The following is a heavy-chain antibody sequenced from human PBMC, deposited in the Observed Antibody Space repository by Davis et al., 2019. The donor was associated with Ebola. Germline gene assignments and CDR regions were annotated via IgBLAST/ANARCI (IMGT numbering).Heavy chain of an antibody. Sequence: ASVKVSCKASGYTFTGYYMHWVRQAPGQGLEWMGWINPNSGGTNYAQKFQGRVTMTRDTSISTAYMEVSRLRSDDTAVYYCAREAPPNYYDSSGQEAFDIWGQGTMVTVSS. CDR2: INPNSGGT. CDR3: AREAPPNYYDSSGQEAFDI. V-gene: IGHV1-2*02. J-gene: IGHJ3*02. D-gene: IGHD3-22*01. CDR1: GYTFTGYY.